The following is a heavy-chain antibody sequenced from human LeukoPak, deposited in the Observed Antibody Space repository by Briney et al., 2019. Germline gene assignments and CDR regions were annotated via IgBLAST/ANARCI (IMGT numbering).Heavy chain of an antibody. Sequence: PGASLRLSCAASGFTFSSYSMNWVRQAPGKGLGWVSSISSSSSYIYYADSVKGRFTISRDNAKNSLYLQMNSLRAEDTAVYYCARGGYSYGYDYFDYWGQGTLVTVSS. D-gene: IGHD5-18*01. CDR1: GFTFSSYS. J-gene: IGHJ4*02. CDR3: ARGGYSYGYDYFDY. V-gene: IGHV3-21*01. CDR2: ISSSSSYI.